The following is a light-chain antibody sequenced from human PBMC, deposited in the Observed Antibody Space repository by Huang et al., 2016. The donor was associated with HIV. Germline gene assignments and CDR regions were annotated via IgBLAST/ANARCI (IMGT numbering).Light chain of an antibody. CDR1: QSVGSN. Sequence: EMVMTQSPATLSVSPGERATLLCRASQSVGSNLAWYQQRPGQAPRLLMYGASTRATDIPARFSGRGSGTEFTLTISSLQSEDFAIYYCLQYSSWPPVTFGQGTRLEI. V-gene: IGKV3D-15*01. CDR3: LQYSSWPPVT. CDR2: GAS. J-gene: IGKJ5*01.